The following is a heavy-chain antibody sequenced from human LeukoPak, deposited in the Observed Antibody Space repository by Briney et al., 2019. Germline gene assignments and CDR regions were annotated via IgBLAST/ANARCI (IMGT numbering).Heavy chain of an antibody. V-gene: IGHV3-11*01. D-gene: IGHD3-10*01. J-gene: IGHJ5*02. Sequence: GGSLRLSCAASGFTFSDYYMSWVRQAPGKGLEWISYVSQSGNTIYYADSVKGRFTISRDNGKKSLYLQMNSLRAEDTGMYYCAREGHTYGSDLWGQGTLVTVSS. CDR3: AREGHTYGSDL. CDR2: VSQSGNTI. CDR1: GFTFSDYY.